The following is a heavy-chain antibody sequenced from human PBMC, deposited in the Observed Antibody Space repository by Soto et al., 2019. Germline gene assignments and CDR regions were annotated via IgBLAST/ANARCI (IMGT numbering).Heavy chain of an antibody. CDR1: GFTFSSSW. V-gene: IGHV3-74*01. D-gene: IGHD2-8*01. Sequence: GGSLRLSCAASGFTFSSSWMHWVRQVPGKGLVWVSRIKYDGGSTSYADSVKGRFTISRDNAKNTLFLQMNSLRVEDTAVYYCERLRGVTPWYPDIGGGGTLVPVSS. CDR2: IKYDGGST. J-gene: IGHJ2*01. CDR3: ERLRGVTPWYPDI.